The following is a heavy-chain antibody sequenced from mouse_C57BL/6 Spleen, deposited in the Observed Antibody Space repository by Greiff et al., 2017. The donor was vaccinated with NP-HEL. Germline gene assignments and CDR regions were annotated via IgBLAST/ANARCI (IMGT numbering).Heavy chain of an antibody. J-gene: IGHJ2*01. Sequence: DVHLVESGGGLVQPGGSLSLSCAASGFTFTDYYMSWVRQPPGKALEWLGFIRNKANGYTTEYSASVKGRFTISRDNSQSILYLQMNALRAEDSATYYCARSSYGNSLDYWGQGTTLTVSS. CDR1: GFTFTDYY. V-gene: IGHV7-3*01. CDR3: ARSSYGNSLDY. CDR2: IRNKANGYTT. D-gene: IGHD2-10*01.